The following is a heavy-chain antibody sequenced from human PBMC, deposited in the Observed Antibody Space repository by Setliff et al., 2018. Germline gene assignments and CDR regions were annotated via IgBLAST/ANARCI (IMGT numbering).Heavy chain of an antibody. D-gene: IGHD3-16*02. CDR1: GGSISSGGYY. CDR2: IYYSGST. Sequence: SETLSLTCTVSGGSISSGGYYWSWIRQHPGKGLEWIGYIYYSGSTYDNPSLKSRVTISVDTSKNQFSLKLSSVTAADTAVYYCARDNNPGYRGYWGRFDYWGQGTLVTVSS. J-gene: IGHJ4*02. CDR3: ARDNNPGYRGYWGRFDY. V-gene: IGHV4-31*03.